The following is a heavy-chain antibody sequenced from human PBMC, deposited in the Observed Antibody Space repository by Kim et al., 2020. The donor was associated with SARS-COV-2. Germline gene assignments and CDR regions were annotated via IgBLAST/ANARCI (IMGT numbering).Heavy chain of an antibody. D-gene: IGHD3-22*01. CDR2: IYTSGRT. Sequence: SETLSLTCTVSGGSISSGSYYWSWIRQPAGKGLEWIVRIYTSGRTSYNPSLKSRVTISVDTSKNQFSLNLSSVTAADTAVYYCAREDYDTSGHIWGQGTMVSVSS. CDR1: GGSISSGSYY. V-gene: IGHV4-61*02. J-gene: IGHJ3*02. CDR3: AREDYDTSGHI.